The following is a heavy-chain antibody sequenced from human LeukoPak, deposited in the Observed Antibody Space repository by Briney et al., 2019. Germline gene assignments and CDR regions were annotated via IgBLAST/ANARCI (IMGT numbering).Heavy chain of an antibody. D-gene: IGHD5-24*01. CDR3: ASVTVEMATIQYFQH. J-gene: IGHJ1*01. CDR2: ISAYNGNT. V-gene: IGHV1-18*01. Sequence: ASVKVSCKASGYTFTSYGISWVRQAPGQGLEWMGWISAYNGNTNYAQKLQGRVTITADESTSTAYMELSGLRSEDTAVYYCASVTVEMATIQYFQHWGQGTLVTVSS. CDR1: GYTFTSYG.